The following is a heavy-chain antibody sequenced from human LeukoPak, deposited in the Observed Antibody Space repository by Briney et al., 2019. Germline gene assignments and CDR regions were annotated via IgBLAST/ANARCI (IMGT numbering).Heavy chain of an antibody. V-gene: IGHV5-51*01. Sequence: GESLKISCKGSGYSFTSYWIGWVRQMPGKGLEWMGIIYPGDSDTRYSPSFQGQVTISADKSISTAYLQWSSLKASDTAMYYCARIYRSRGVIRWFDPWGQGTLVTVSS. CDR1: GYSFTSYW. D-gene: IGHD3-10*01. CDR2: IYPGDSDT. CDR3: ARIYRSRGVIRWFDP. J-gene: IGHJ5*02.